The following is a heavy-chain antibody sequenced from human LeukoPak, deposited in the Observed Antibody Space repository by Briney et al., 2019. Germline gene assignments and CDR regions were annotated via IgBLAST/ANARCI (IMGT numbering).Heavy chain of an antibody. CDR1: GGSISGYT. D-gene: IGHD1-26*01. V-gene: IGHV4-4*07. CDR2: IYASGST. CDR3: ARGVVGATAFAY. J-gene: IGHJ4*02. Sequence: SETLSLTCTVSGGSISGYTWGWIRQPAGKGLEWIGRIYASGSTNYNPSLQSRVTMSVDTSRGQFFLMVHSVTAADTAVYYCARGVVGATAFAYWGQGTVVTASS.